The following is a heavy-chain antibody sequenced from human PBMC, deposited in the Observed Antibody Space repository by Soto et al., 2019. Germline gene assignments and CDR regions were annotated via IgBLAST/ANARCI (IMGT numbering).Heavy chain of an antibody. CDR1: GGSISSYY. V-gene: IGHV4-59*01. Sequence: SETLSLTCTVSGGSISSYYWSWIRQPPGKGLEWIGYIYYSGSTNYNPSLKSRVTISVDTSKNQFSLKLSSVTAADTAVYYCARDYYDSSGYNWFDPWGQGTLVTVSS. J-gene: IGHJ5*02. D-gene: IGHD3-22*01. CDR2: IYYSGST. CDR3: ARDYYDSSGYNWFDP.